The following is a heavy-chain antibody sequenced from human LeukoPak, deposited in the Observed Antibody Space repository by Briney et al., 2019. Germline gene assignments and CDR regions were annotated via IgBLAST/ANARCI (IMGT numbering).Heavy chain of an antibody. J-gene: IGHJ6*03. V-gene: IGHV4-59*01. CDR2: IYYSGST. Sequence: SETLSLTCTVSGGSISSYYWSWIRQPPGKGLEWMGYIYYSGSTNFNTSLKSRITISVDTSKNQFSLKMSSVTAADTAVYFCARGGPPGYYYDYYMDVSGKGTTVTISS. CDR3: ARGGPPGYYYDYYMDV. CDR1: GGSISSYY.